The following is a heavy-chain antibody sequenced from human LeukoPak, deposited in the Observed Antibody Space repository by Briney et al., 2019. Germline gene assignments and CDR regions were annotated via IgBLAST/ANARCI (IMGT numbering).Heavy chain of an antibody. V-gene: IGHV5-51*01. CDR3: ARLPDSGSYFRGVEYYMDV. J-gene: IGHJ6*03. CDR2: IFPGDSDT. Sequence: GESLKISCRGSGYSFYSYWIAWVRQMPGKGLEWMGIIFPGDSDTRYSPSFQGQVTISADKSISTAYLQWSSLKASDAAMYFCARLPDSGSYFRGVEYYMDVWGKGTTVTVSS. D-gene: IGHD1-26*01. CDR1: GYSFYSYW.